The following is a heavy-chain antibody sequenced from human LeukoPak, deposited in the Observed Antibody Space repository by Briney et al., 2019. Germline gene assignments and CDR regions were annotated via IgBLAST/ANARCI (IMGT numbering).Heavy chain of an antibody. CDR3: ARHLGGYDSSGYPDY. CDR1: GSSISSYY. V-gene: IGHV4-4*09. CDR2: IYTSGST. Sequence: SETLSLTCTVSGSSISSYYWSWIRQPPGKGLEWIGYIYTSGSTYYNPSLKSRVTISVDTSKNQFSLKLSSVTAADTAVYYCARHLGGYDSSGYPDYWGQGTLVTVSS. J-gene: IGHJ4*02. D-gene: IGHD3-22*01.